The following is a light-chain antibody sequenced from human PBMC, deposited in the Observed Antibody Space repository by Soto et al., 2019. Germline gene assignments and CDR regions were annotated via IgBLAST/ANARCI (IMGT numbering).Light chain of an antibody. Sequence: ALIPSPATMSFSPDASALLPCRASQAASSHLSWNRQKPGQAPRLLICDSSNKATGIPDRFSGSWSVSDFTLAITRLEPEDFAVYYCQQRSNWPPITFGQGTRLEVK. CDR2: DSS. CDR1: QAASSH. J-gene: IGKJ5*01. V-gene: IGKV3-11*01. CDR3: QQRSNWPPIT.